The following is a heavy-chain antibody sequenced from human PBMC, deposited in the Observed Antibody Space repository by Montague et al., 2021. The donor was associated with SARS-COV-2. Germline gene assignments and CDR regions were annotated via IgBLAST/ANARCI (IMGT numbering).Heavy chain of an antibody. CDR3: ARGDVEMATIKSGGPFYHFDY. V-gene: IGHV4-61*01. J-gene: IGHJ4*02. Sequence: SETLSLTCTVSGGSISSNSYYWSWIRQPPGKGLEWIGYIYYSGSTNYNPSLKSPVTISVDTSKNQFSLKLSSVTAADTAVYYCARGDVEMATIKSGGPFYHFDYWGQGTLVTVSS. CDR2: IYYSGST. D-gene: IGHD5-24*01. CDR1: GGSISSNSYY.